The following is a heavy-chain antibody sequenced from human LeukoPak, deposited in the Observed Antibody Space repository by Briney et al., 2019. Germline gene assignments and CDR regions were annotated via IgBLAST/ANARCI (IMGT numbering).Heavy chain of an antibody. CDR3: AKDQYTSGWSPFDY. D-gene: IGHD6-19*01. CDR2: ISGGGVTT. V-gene: IGHV3-23*01. Sequence: AGGSLRLSCGLSGFTFSNYAMSWVRQAPGKGLEWVSTISGGGVTTYYAASVKGRFTISRDNSKSTLYLQMNSLGVDDTAVYYCAKDQYTSGWSPFDYWGQGTLVTVSS. J-gene: IGHJ4*02. CDR1: GFTFSNYA.